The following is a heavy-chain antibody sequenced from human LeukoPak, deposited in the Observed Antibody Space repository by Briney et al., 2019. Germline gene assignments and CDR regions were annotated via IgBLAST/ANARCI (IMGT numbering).Heavy chain of an antibody. Sequence: PRGSLRLSCAASGFTVSSNYMSWIRQPPGKGLEWIGYIYYTGSTNYNPSLKSRVTISVDTSKNQFSLKLSSVTAADTAVYYCARGGGYSSSWSYWGQGTLVTVSS. V-gene: IGHV4-59*02. CDR3: ARGGGYSSSWSY. D-gene: IGHD6-13*01. CDR2: IYYTGST. CDR1: GFTVSSNY. J-gene: IGHJ4*02.